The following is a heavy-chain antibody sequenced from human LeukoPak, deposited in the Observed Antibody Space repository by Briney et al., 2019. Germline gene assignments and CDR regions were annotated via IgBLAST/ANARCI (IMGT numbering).Heavy chain of an antibody. V-gene: IGHV4-59*01. J-gene: IGHJ4*02. CDR2: IYHSGST. CDR1: GGFNTHYY. D-gene: IGHD3-22*01. Sequence: SETPSLTCSVSGGFNTHYYWTWIRQPPGKGLELIGYIYHSGSTNYNPSLNSRVTISVDTSKNHFSLKLSSVTAADTAVYYCARGQWLPVFDFWGQGILVTVSS. CDR3: ARGQWLPVFDF.